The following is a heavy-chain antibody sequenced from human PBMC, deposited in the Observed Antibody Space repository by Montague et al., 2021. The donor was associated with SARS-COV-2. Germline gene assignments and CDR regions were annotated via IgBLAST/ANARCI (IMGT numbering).Heavy chain of an antibody. CDR1: GFTFDDYA. J-gene: IGHJ3*02. CDR2: ISWNSGST. CDR3: AKLPYERWLQSRKRRDAFDI. D-gene: IGHD5-24*01. V-gene: IGHV3-9*01. Sequence: FLRLSCAASGFTFDDYAMHWVRQAPGKGLEWVSGISWNSGSTGYADSVKGRFTISRDNAKNSLYLQMNSLRAEDTALYYCAKLPYERWLQSRKRRDAFDIGGQGTMVPVSS.